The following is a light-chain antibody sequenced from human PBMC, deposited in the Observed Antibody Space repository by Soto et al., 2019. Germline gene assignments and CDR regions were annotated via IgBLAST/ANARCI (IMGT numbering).Light chain of an antibody. CDR2: AAS. J-gene: IGKJ5*01. CDR3: QQCYNWPIT. V-gene: IGKV1-39*01. Sequence: DIPDTQGPFSLTASVGDRVTITCRASERISNYLNWYQQKPGKAPKVLIYAASNLQSGVPSRFSGSGSGTDFTLTISSLQSEDFAVYYCQQCYNWPITFGQGTRLEIK. CDR1: ERISNY.